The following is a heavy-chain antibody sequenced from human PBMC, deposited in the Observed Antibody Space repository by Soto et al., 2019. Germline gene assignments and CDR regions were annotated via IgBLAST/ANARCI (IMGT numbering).Heavy chain of an antibody. V-gene: IGHV4-30-4*01. D-gene: IGHD6-13*01. CDR2: IYYSGST. Sequence: SETLSLTCTVSGGSISSGDYYWSWIRQPPGKGLEWIGYIYYSGSTYYNPSLKSRLTISVDKSKNQFSLNLASVTAADTAIYYCARDLQYSSGWYRNWLYPRSQRTVVPVSS. J-gene: IGHJ5*02. CDR3: ARDLQYSSGWYRNWLYP. CDR1: GGSISSGDYY.